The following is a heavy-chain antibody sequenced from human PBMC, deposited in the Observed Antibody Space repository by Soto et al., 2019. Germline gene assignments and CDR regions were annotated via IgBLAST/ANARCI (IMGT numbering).Heavy chain of an antibody. CDR3: ARHGFHRDALEL. CDR1: GFSFTNHW. CDR2: IKQDGGET. Sequence: EMQLEESGGGLVQPGGSRRLSCEASGFSFTNHWMSWVRQAPGKGLEWLANIKQDGGETYYLESVKGRFSISRDNAKDSVYLQMSGLRAEDTAVYYCARHGFHRDALELWGQGTLVTVSS. J-gene: IGHJ3*01. D-gene: IGHD2-2*03. V-gene: IGHV3-7*03.